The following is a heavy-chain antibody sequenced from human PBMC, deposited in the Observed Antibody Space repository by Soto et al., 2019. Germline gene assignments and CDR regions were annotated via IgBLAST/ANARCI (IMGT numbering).Heavy chain of an antibody. CDR1: GFTFSSYA. J-gene: IGHJ5*02. CDR2: ISGSGGST. Sequence: EVQLLESGGGLVQPGGSLRLSCAASGFTFSSYAMSWVRQAPGKGLEWVSAISGSGGSTYYADSVKGRFTISRDNSKNTQYLQMNSLRAEDTAVYYCAKDQRSGGSCYGGDWFDPWGQGTLVPVSS. CDR3: AKDQRSGGSCYGGDWFDP. D-gene: IGHD2-15*01. V-gene: IGHV3-23*01.